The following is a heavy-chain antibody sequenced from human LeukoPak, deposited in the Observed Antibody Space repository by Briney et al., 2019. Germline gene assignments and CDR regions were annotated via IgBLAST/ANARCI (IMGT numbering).Heavy chain of an antibody. D-gene: IGHD6-25*01. CDR3: AKGSHPYDQQPLFDY. CDR1: GFTFSSYA. CDR2: ISGSGGST. J-gene: IGHJ4*02. V-gene: IGHV3-23*01. Sequence: TGGSLRLSCAASGFTFSSYAMSWVRQAPGKGLEWVSAISGSGGSTYYADSVKGRFTISRDNSKNTLYLQMNSLRAEDTAVYYCAKGSHPYDQQPLFDYWGQGTLVTVSS.